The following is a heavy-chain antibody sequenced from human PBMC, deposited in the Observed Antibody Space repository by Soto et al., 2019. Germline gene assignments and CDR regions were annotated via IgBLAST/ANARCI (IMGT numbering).Heavy chain of an antibody. Sequence: QVQLVQYGGEVKKPGASVKVSCRASGYTFTSYGISWVRQAPGQGLEWLGWTSASMVTNYAQKFQGRVTMTTDTSTSTAYMELRSLRFDDTAVYYCARDSSGRAIFDSWGQGTLVTVSS. D-gene: IGHD6-19*01. V-gene: IGHV1-18*01. J-gene: IGHJ4*02. CDR2: TSASMVT. CDR3: ARDSSGRAIFDS. CDR1: GYTFTSYG.